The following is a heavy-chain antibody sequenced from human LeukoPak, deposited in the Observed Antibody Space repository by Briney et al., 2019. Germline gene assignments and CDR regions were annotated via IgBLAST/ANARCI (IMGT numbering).Heavy chain of an antibody. V-gene: IGHV4-59*08. Sequence: SETLSLTCTVSGGSISSYYWSWIRQPPGKGLEWLGYIYYSGSTNYNPSLKSRVTISVDTSKNQFSLKLSSVTAADTAVYYCASRIIVGAGYYFDYWGQGTLVTVSS. CDR2: IYYSGST. J-gene: IGHJ4*02. CDR1: GGSISSYY. D-gene: IGHD1-26*01. CDR3: ASRIIVGAGYYFDY.